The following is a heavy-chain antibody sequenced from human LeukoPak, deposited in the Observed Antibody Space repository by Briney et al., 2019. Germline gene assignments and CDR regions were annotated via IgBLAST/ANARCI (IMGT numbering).Heavy chain of an antibody. Sequence: SETLSLTCTVSGGSISSYFWSWIRQPPGKGLEWIGYIYYSGSTNYNPSLRSRVTISVDTSKNQFSLKLSSVTAADTAVYYCARRMYSGSLDYWGQGTLVTVSS. J-gene: IGHJ4*02. CDR3: ARRMYSGSLDY. D-gene: IGHD6-6*01. CDR1: GGSISSYF. V-gene: IGHV4-59*08. CDR2: IYYSGST.